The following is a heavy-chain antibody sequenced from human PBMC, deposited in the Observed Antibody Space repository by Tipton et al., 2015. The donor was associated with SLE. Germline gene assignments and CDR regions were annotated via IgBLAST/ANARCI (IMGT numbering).Heavy chain of an antibody. J-gene: IGHJ4*02. V-gene: IGHV4-59*01. Sequence: TLSLTCTVSGGSISSYYWSWIRQPPGKGLEWIGYIYYSGSTNYNPSLKSRVTISVDTSNNQFSLKLSSVTAADTAVYYCAREGAGWFFDWGQGTLVTVSS. CDR2: IYYSGST. D-gene: IGHD2-15*01. CDR3: AREGAGWFFD. CDR1: GGSISSYY.